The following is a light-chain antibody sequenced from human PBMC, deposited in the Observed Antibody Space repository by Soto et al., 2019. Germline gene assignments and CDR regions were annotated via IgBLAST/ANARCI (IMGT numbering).Light chain of an antibody. CDR3: AHYNNWPPWT. J-gene: IGKJ1*01. CDR1: RSFCCN. V-gene: IGKV3-15*01. Sequence: TVMTQSPGTLSVSPGERATPSXRVSRSFCCNFAWYQQHPGXAPRLLXXGASTRATGMPVRFNGSGSETEFTLTISSLQSEEFAGYYCAHYNNWPPWTFGRGNKV. CDR2: GAS.